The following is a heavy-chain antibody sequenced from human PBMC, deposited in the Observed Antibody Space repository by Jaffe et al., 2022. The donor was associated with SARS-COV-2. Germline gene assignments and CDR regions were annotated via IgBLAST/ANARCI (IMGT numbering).Heavy chain of an antibody. CDR3: ARDLKGSDDRGSTMTFDY. V-gene: IGHV3-33*01. CDR2: IWYDGSNK. J-gene: IGHJ4*02. Sequence: QVQLVESGGGVVQPGRSLRLSCAASGFTFSSYGMHWVRQAPGKGLEWVAVIWYDGSNKYYADSVKGRFTISRDNSKNTLYLQMNSLRAEDTAVYYCARDLKGSDDRGSTMTFDYWGQGTLVTVSS. D-gene: IGHD3-22*01. CDR1: GFTFSSYG.